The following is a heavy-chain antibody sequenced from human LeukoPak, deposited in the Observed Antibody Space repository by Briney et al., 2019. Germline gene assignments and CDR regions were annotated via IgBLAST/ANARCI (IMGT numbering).Heavy chain of an antibody. CDR3: ARQGFWEMVYYDSSGYYFADY. J-gene: IGHJ4*02. CDR2: IYPGDSDT. Sequence: PGESLKISCKGSGYSFTSYWIGWVRQMPGKGLEWMGIIYPGDSDTRYSPSFQGQVTISADKSISTAYLQWSSLKASDTAMYYCARQGFWEMVYYDSSGYYFADYWGQGTLVTVSS. V-gene: IGHV5-51*01. D-gene: IGHD3-22*01. CDR1: GYSFTSYW.